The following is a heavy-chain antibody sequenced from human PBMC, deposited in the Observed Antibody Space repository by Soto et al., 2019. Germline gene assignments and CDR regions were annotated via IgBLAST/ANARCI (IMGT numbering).Heavy chain of an antibody. V-gene: IGHV3-30-3*01. CDR1: GFTFSSYA. CDR2: ISYDGSNK. D-gene: IGHD3-22*01. J-gene: IGHJ4*02. CDR3: ARGYSSGYYEAFDY. Sequence: GGSLRLSCAASGFTFSSYAMHWVRQAPGKGLEWVAVISYDGSNKYYADSVKGRFTISRDNSKNTLYLQMNSLRAEDTAVYYCARGYSSGYYEAFDYWGQGTLVTVS.